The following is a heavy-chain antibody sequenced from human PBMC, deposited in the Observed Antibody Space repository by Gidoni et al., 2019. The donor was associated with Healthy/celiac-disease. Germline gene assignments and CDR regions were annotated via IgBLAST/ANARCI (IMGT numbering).Heavy chain of an antibody. CDR1: GYTFTRYA. D-gene: IGHD3-3*01. J-gene: IGHJ2*01. V-gene: IGHV1-8*01. Sequence: QVQLVQSGAEVKKPGASVKVSCTASGYTFTRYAINWVRQATGQGLEWMGWMNPNSGNTGYAQKYQSRVTMTRNTSISTAYMELSSLRSEDTAVYYCARGLGDFWSGYYYWYFDLWGRGTLVTVSS. CDR3: ARGLGDFWSGYYYWYFDL. CDR2: MNPNSGNT.